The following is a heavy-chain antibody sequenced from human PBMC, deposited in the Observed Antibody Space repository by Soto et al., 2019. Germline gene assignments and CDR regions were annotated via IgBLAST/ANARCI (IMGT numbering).Heavy chain of an antibody. V-gene: IGHV4-59*08. CDR3: ASGLVNTLHY. CDR1: GGSLSSYY. Sequence: SETLSLTCTVSGGSLSSYYWSWIRQPPGKGLEWIGYIYYSGSTNYNPSLKSRVTISVDTSNNQFSLKLSSVTAADTAVYYCASGLVNTLHYWGQGTLVTVSS. D-gene: IGHD4-17*01. J-gene: IGHJ4*02. CDR2: IYYSGST.